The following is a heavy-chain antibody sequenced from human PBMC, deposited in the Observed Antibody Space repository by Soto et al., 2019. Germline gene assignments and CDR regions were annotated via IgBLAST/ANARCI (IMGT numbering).Heavy chain of an antibody. D-gene: IGHD1-26*01. CDR1: GGSISSGGYY. V-gene: IGHV4-31*03. J-gene: IGHJ5*01. Sequence: QVQLQESGPGLVKPSQTLSLTCSVSGGSISSGGYYWSWIRQHPEKRLEWIGYIYYSGSTNYNPSLKSRVIISVDTSSNRFSLDLRSVTAADTAIYYCARHSASWQWFDYWGQGTLVTVSS. CDR3: ARHSASWQWFDY. CDR2: IYYSGST.